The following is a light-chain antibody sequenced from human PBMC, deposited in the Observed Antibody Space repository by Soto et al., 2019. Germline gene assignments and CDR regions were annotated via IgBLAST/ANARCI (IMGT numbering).Light chain of an antibody. CDR1: QGISRW. CDR3: QQANSFPLT. J-gene: IGKJ5*01. Sequence: DIQMTQSPSFVSASVGDRVTITCRASQGISRWLAWYQQRPGKAPELLIYGASRLQSGVPSRFGGSGSGTDFTLTISSLQPEDFATYYCQQANSFPLTFGQGTRLEIK. V-gene: IGKV1-12*01. CDR2: GAS.